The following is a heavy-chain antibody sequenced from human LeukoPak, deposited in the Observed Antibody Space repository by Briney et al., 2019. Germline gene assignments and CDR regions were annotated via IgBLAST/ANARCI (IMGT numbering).Heavy chain of an antibody. CDR1: GFTISSYS. J-gene: IGHJ4*02. V-gene: IGHV3-21*01. Sequence: GGSLRLSCAASGFTISSYSMNWVRQAPGKGLEWVSSISSSSSYKYYADSVKGRFTISRDNAKNSLYLQMNSLRAEDTAVYYCARAHYAYCGGDCYAFGYWGQGTLVTVSS. D-gene: IGHD2-21*01. CDR2: ISSSSSYK. CDR3: ARAHYAYCGGDCYAFGY.